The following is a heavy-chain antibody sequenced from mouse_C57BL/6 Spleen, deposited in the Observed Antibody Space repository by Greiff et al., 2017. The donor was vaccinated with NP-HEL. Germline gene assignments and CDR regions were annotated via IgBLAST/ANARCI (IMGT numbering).Heavy chain of an antibody. J-gene: IGHJ2*01. CDR1: GYTFTSYG. CDR2: IYPRSGNT. V-gene: IGHV1-81*01. Sequence: LQESGAELARPGASVKLSCKASGYTFTSYGISWVKQRTGQGLEWIGEIYPRSGNTYYNEKFKGKATLTADKSSSTAYMELRSLTSEDSAVYFCARKGGSSFYYFDYWGQGTTLTVSS. CDR3: ARKGGSSFYYFDY. D-gene: IGHD1-1*01.